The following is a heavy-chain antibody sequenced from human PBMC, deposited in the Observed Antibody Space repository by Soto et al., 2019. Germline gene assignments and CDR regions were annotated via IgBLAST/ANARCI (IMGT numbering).Heavy chain of an antibody. CDR1: GGSISSSSYY. Sequence: PSEALSLTCTVYGGSISSSSYYWGWIRQPPGKGLEWIGSIYYSGSTYYNPSLKSRVAISVDTSKNQFSLKLSSVTAADTAVYYCAKVRRDFAWLSELDYFHYWGQGTPVTVSS. CDR2: IYYSGST. D-gene: IGHD3-9*01. V-gene: IGHV4-39*01. CDR3: AKVRRDFAWLSELDYFHY. J-gene: IGHJ4*02.